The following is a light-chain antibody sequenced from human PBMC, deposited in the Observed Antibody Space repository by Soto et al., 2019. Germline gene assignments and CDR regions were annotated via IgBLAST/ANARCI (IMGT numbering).Light chain of an antibody. CDR1: QSVSSH. V-gene: IGKV3-15*01. Sequence: EIVMTQSPATLSVSPGESATLSCRASQSVSSHLAWYQHKPGQPPRLLLYGASIRLSGIPARFSGSGSGTEFTLTINSLQSEDFAVYYCQQYDNRPGTFGQGTKVEIK. CDR2: GAS. CDR3: QQYDNRPGT. J-gene: IGKJ1*01.